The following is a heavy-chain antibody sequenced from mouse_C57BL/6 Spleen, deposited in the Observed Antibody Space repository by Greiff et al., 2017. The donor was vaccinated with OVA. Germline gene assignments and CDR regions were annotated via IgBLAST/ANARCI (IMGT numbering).Heavy chain of an antibody. D-gene: IGHD1-1*01. Sequence: VQLQQPGAELVKPGASVKMSCKASGYTFTSYWITWVKQRPGQGLEWIGDIYPGSGSTNYNEQFKSKATLTVDTSSSTAYMQHSSLTSEDAAVYFCTRGDYDGIDYWGQGTALTVSS. CDR2: IYPGSGST. J-gene: IGHJ2*01. V-gene: IGHV1-55*01. CDR1: GYTFTSYW. CDR3: TRGDYDGIDY.